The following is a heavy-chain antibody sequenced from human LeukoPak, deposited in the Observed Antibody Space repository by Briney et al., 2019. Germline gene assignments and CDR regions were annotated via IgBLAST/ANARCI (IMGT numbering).Heavy chain of an antibody. D-gene: IGHD2-2*01. CDR1: GYTFTSYY. CDR3: ARYVGYCSATTCRGNWFDP. V-gene: IGHV1-46*01. Sequence: ASVKVSCKASGYTFTSYYMHWVRQAPGQGLEWVGLINPGGSSTNYAQKLQGRVTLTRDTSTSTVYMELSSLRSEDTAVYYCARYVGYCSATTCRGNWFDPWGQGTLVTVSS. J-gene: IGHJ5*02. CDR2: INPGGSST.